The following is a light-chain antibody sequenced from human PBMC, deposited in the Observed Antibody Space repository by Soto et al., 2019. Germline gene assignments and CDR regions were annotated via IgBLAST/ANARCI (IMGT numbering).Light chain of an antibody. J-gene: IGLJ1*01. V-gene: IGLV2-14*01. CDR3: TYLSTTNSLYV. CDR1: GSDIAGYNY. Sequence: QSALTQPASVSGSVGQSITISCTGTGSDIAGYNYISWYQQLPGKAPKLIIYEVPIRPSGISNRFSVSNSGNTASLTISGLQAEDEADYFCTYLSTTNSLYVFGTGTKVTVL. CDR2: EVP.